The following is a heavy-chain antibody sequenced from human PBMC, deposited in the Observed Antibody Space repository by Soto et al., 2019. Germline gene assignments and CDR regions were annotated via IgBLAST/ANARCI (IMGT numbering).Heavy chain of an antibody. V-gene: IGHV4-34*01. CDR1: GGSFSGYY. D-gene: IGHD5-12*01. J-gene: IGHJ4*02. CDR3: ARGWLRSYGY. Sequence: QVQLQQWGAGLLKPSETLSLTCAVYGGSFSGYYWSWIRQPPGKGLEWIGEINHSGSTNYNPSLKRRVTISVDTSKNQFSLKLSAVTAADTAVYYCARGWLRSYGYWGQGTLVTVSS. CDR2: INHSGST.